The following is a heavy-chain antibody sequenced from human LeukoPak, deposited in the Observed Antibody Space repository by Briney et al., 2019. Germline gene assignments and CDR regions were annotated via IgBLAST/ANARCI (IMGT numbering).Heavy chain of an antibody. V-gene: IGHV1-2*04. CDR1: GYTFTSYY. CDR2: INPNSGGT. J-gene: IGHJ4*02. D-gene: IGHD6-19*01. CDR3: ARARPGIAVAGTPYYFDY. Sequence: GASVKVSCKASGYTFTSYYMHWVRQAPGQGLEWMGWINPNSGGTNYAQKFQGWVTMTRDTSISTAYMELSRLRSDDTAVYYCARARPGIAVAGTPYYFDYWGQGTLVTVSS.